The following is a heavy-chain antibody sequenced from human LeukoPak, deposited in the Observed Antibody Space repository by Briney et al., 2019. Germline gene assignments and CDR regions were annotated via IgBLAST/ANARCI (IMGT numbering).Heavy chain of an antibody. CDR1: GAPISSYY. J-gene: IGHJ4*02. CDR3: ARHPELYFFDY. CDR2: ISYSGST. V-gene: IGHV4-59*08. D-gene: IGHD3-10*01. Sequence: SETLSLTCTVSGAPISSYYWSWIRQPPGKGLEWIGYISYSGSTNYNPSLKSRVTISAGTSKNQVSLTLSSVTAADTAVYYCARHPELYFFDYWGQGTLVTVSS.